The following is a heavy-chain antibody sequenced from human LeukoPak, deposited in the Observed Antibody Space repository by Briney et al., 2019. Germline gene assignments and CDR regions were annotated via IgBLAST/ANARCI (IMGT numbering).Heavy chain of an antibody. D-gene: IGHD6-25*01. V-gene: IGHV1-2*02. CDR2: INPNSGGT. CDR3: ARIRGYSSGVFDY. J-gene: IGHJ4*02. Sequence: ASVKVSCKASGYTFTSYGISWMRQAPGQGLEWMGWINPNSGGTNYAQNFQGRVTMTRDTSISTAYMELSRLRSDDTAVYYCARIRGYSSGVFDYWGQGTLVTVSS. CDR1: GYTFTSYG.